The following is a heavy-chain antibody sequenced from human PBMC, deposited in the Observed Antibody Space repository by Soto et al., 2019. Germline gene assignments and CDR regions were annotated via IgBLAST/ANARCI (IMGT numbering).Heavy chain of an antibody. V-gene: IGHV4-59*01. D-gene: IGHD6-19*01. Sequence: PSETLSLTCTVSGGSISSYYWSWIRQPPGKGLEWIGYIYYSGSTNYNPSLKSRVTISVDTSKNQFSLKLSSVTAADTAVYYCARVLGSSGWGLKYYYYGMDVWGQGTTVTVSS. CDR3: ARVLGSSGWGLKYYYYGMDV. CDR1: GGSISSYY. CDR2: IYYSGST. J-gene: IGHJ6*02.